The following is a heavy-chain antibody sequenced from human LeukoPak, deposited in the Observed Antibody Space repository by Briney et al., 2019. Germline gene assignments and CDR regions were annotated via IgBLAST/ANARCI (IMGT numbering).Heavy chain of an antibody. J-gene: IGHJ6*03. D-gene: IGHD1-26*01. CDR1: GFTFSSSG. CDR2: ISPSSTTI. CDR3: ARVEDRSGSYLAAYYYYYMDV. V-gene: IGHV3-48*01. Sequence: PGGSLRLSCAASGFTFSSSGVNWVRQAPGKGLEWISYISPSSTTIYYADSVKGRFTISRDNAKNSLYLHMNSQRAEDTGVYYCARVEDRSGSYLAAYYYYYMDVWGKGTTVTVSS.